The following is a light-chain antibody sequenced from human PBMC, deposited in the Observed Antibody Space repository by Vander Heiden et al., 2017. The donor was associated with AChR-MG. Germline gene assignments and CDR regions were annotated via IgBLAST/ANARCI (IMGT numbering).Light chain of an antibody. J-gene: IGLJ2*01. CDR3: QSYDSSLSGSGV. V-gene: IGLV1-40*01. Sequence: QSVLTQPPSVSGAPGTRVTIPRTGSSSNIGAGYDVHWYQQLPGTAPKLLSYGNSNRPSGVPDRFSGSKSGTSASLAITGLQAEDEADYYCQSYDSSLSGSGVFGGGTKLTVL. CDR2: GNS. CDR1: SSNIGAGYD.